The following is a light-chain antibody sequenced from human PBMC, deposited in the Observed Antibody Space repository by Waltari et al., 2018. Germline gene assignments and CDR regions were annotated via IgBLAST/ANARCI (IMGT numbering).Light chain of an antibody. Sequence: EIVLTQSPGTLSLSPGERATLSCRASQSVSMSLAWYQQKPGQAPRLLIYHTSTRATGIPDRFSGSGSGTDFSLTISGLEPEDFAVYYCQHYKNLPVSFGQGTRVEIK. CDR2: HTS. CDR1: QSVSMS. J-gene: IGKJ1*01. CDR3: QHYKNLPVS. V-gene: IGKV3-20*01.